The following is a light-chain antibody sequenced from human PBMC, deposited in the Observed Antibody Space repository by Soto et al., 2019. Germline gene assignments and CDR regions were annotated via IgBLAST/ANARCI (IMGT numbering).Light chain of an antibody. CDR2: DAS. CDR1: QSISSW. J-gene: IGKJ5*01. Sequence: DIPMTQSPSTLSASVGDRVTITCRASQSISSWLAWYQQKPGKAPKLLIYDASSLESGVPSRFSGSGSGTEFTLARSSLQSDDFETYYWQRYNSYSTFGQGTRLEIK. V-gene: IGKV1-5*01. CDR3: QRYNSYST.